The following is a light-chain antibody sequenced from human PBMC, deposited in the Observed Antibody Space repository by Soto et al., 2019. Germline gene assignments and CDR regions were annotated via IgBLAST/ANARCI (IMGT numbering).Light chain of an antibody. CDR2: KDS. Sequence: SYELKQPPSVSVSPGQTARLTCSGDALPKQYAYWYQQKPGQAPVLVIYKDSERPSGIPERFSGSSSGTTVTLTISGVQAEDEADYYCQSADSSGTYVVFGGGTKVTVL. CDR3: QSADSSGTYVV. V-gene: IGLV3-25*03. CDR1: ALPKQY. J-gene: IGLJ2*01.